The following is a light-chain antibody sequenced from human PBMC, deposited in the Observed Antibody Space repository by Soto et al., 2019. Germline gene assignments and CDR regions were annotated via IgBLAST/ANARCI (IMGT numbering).Light chain of an antibody. CDR1: RGHSSYA. Sequence: QSVLTQSPSASASLGASVKLTCTLSRGHSSYAIAWHQQQPEKGPRYLMKLNSDGSHSKGDGIPDRFSGSSSGAERYLTISSLQSEDEADYYCQTWGTLYVFGTGTKLTVL. CDR2: LNSDGSH. J-gene: IGLJ1*01. V-gene: IGLV4-69*01. CDR3: QTWGTLYV.